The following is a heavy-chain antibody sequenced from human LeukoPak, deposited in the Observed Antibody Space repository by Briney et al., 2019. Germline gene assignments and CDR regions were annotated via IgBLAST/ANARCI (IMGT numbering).Heavy chain of an antibody. D-gene: IGHD4-17*01. J-gene: IGHJ4*02. Sequence: GGSLRLSCAASGFTFSNYAMHWVRQAPGKGLEWLAFIRFDGSSKYYADFVQGRFTISRDNSKNTLFLQMNSLRPEDTAVYYCTADGDYGRGIDYWGQGTLVTVSS. CDR1: GFTFSNYA. CDR2: IRFDGSSK. CDR3: TADGDYGRGIDY. V-gene: IGHV3-30*02.